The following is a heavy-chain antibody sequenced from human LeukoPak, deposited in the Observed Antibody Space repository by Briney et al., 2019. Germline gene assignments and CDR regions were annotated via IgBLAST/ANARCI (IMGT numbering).Heavy chain of an antibody. CDR2: IYYSGST. D-gene: IGHD5-24*01. V-gene: IGHV4-31*03. J-gene: IGHJ6*02. Sequence: PPETLSLTCTVSGGSISSGGYYWSWIRQHPGKGLEWIGCIYYSGSTYYNPSLKSRVTISVDTSKNQFSLKLSSVTAADTAVYYCARDLMAEDYYYGMDVWGQGTTVTVSS. CDR3: ARDLMAEDYYYGMDV. CDR1: GGSISSGGYY.